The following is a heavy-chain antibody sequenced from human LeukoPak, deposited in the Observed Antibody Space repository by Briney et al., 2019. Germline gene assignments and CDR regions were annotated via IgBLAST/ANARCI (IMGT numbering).Heavy chain of an antibody. J-gene: IGHJ4*02. D-gene: IGHD3-16*01. CDR2: INPIGGST. Sequence: ASVKVSCKASGYTFTSSGISWVRQAPGQGLEWMGIINPIGGSTSNAQKFQGRVTMTRDTYTSTIYMELSSLRSEDTAMYYCARGGPTFGGDTRSALDYWGQGTLVAVSS. CDR1: GYTFTSSG. V-gene: IGHV1-46*01. CDR3: ARGGPTFGGDTRSALDY.